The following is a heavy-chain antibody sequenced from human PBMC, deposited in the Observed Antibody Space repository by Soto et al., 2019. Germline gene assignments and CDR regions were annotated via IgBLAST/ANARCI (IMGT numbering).Heavy chain of an antibody. CDR1: GFTFSSYA. Sequence: GGSLRLSCAASGFTFSSYAMRWVRQAPGKGLEWVSPISSDGSSTNYADSVKGRFTISRDNAKNTVYLQMNSLRAEDTAVYYCARDTYYYDSSDHFSADAFDIWGQGTMVTVSS. D-gene: IGHD3-22*01. J-gene: IGHJ3*02. V-gene: IGHV3-74*01. CDR3: ARDTYYYDSSDHFSADAFDI. CDR2: ISSDGSST.